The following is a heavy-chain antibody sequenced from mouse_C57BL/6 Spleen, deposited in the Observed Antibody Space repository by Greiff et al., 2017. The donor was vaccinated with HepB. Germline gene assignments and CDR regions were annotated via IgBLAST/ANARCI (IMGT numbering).Heavy chain of an antibody. V-gene: IGHV1-82*01. CDR3: AREARVGPYWYFDV. CDR2: IYPGDGDT. CDR1: GYAFSSSW. J-gene: IGHJ1*03. D-gene: IGHD1-1*02. Sequence: VQLQQSGPELVKPGASVKISCKASGYAFSSSWMNWVKQRPGKGLEWIGRIYPGDGDTNYNGKFKGKATLTADKSSSTAYMQLSSLTSEDSAVYFCAREARVGPYWYFDVWGTGTTVTVSS.